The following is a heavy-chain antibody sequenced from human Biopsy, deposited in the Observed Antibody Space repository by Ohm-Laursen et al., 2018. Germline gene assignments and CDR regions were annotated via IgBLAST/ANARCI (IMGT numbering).Heavy chain of an antibody. J-gene: IGHJ4*02. CDR2: IYYSGST. CDR1: GGSISSDW. Sequence: PSETLSLTCTVSGGSISSDWWSWIRQPPGKGLEWIGYIYYSGSTNYNPSLRSRVTISVDRSKNQFSLELSSVTAADMAVYYCARVGAGAPSIDYFDYWGQGALVTVSS. V-gene: IGHV4-59*01. D-gene: IGHD1-26*01. CDR3: ARVGAGAPSIDYFDY.